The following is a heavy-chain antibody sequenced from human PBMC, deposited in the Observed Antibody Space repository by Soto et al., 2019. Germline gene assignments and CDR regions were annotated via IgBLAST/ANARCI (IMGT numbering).Heavy chain of an antibody. CDR3: ARDLGSSWYPEYFQH. J-gene: IGHJ1*01. Sequence: EVQLVESGGGLVQPGGSLRLSCPASGFTFSSYSMNWVRQAPGKGLEWVSYISSSSSTIYYADSVKGRFTISRDNAKNSLYLQMNSLRAEDTAVYYCARDLGSSWYPEYFQHWGQGTLVTVSS. D-gene: IGHD6-13*01. CDR2: ISSSSSTI. CDR1: GFTFSSYS. V-gene: IGHV3-48*01.